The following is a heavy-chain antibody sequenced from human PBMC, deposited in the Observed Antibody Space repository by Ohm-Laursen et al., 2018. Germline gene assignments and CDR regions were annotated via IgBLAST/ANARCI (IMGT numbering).Heavy chain of an antibody. V-gene: IGHV4-59*01. CDR1: GGSFSGYY. D-gene: IGHD3-22*01. CDR3: ASLSYDSSGYYQYFQH. J-gene: IGHJ1*01. Sequence: GTLSLTCAVYGGSFSGYYWSWIRQPPGKGLEWIGYIYYSGSTNYNPSLRSRLTISVDTSNNQLSLTLRSMTAADTAVYYCASLSYDSSGYYQYFQHWGQGTLVAVSS. CDR2: IYYSGST.